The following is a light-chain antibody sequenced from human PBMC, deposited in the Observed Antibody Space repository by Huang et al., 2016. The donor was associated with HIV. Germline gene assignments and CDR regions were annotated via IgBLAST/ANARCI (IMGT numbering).Light chain of an antibody. V-gene: IGKV1-39*01. CDR1: QNINTH. CDR2: SAS. J-gene: IGKJ2*01. CDR3: QQGYGTLYT. Sequence: DIQMTQSPFSLSKSVGDRVTVTCRASQNINTHLNCDQWKPGRAPKWLIYSASNWQSGVPSRFSGSGSGTDFTLTINKLQSEDFATYYCQQGYGTLYTFGQGTKLEI.